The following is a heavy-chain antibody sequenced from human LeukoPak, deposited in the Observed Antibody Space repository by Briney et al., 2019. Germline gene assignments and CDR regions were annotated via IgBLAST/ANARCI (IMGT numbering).Heavy chain of an antibody. CDR1: GFTFSSYE. D-gene: IGHD1-26*01. V-gene: IGHV3-48*03. CDR3: ARVSMGSVGASGY. Sequence: VGSLRLSCAASGFTFSSYEMNWVRQAPGKGLEWVSYISSSGSTIYYADSVKGRFTISRDNAKNSLYLQMNSLRAEDTAVYYCARVSMGSVGASGYWGQGTLVTVSS. CDR2: ISSSGSTI. J-gene: IGHJ4*02.